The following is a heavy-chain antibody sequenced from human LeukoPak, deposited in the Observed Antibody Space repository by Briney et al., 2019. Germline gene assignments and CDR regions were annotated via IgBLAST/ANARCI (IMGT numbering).Heavy chain of an antibody. Sequence: QPGGSLRLSCVVSGFTFSSYWMHWVRQAPGKGLVWVSRINTDGSSTKYADSVKGRFSISRDNAKNTLYLQMESLRAEDTAVYYCARAQLYYHGSGSYYPPTDYWGQGTLVGVSS. CDR1: GFTFSSYW. D-gene: IGHD3-10*01. CDR2: INTDGSST. V-gene: IGHV3-74*01. J-gene: IGHJ4*02. CDR3: ARAQLYYHGSGSYYPPTDY.